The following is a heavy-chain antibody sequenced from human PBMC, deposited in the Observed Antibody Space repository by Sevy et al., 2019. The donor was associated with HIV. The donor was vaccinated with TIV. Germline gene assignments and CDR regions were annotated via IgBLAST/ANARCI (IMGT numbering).Heavy chain of an antibody. CDR2: ISSSSSYI. Sequence: GGSLRLSCAASGFTFSSYSMNWVRQAPGKGLEWVSSISSSSSYIYYADSVKGRFTISRDNAKNSLYLQMNSLRAEDTAVYYCARDQAYGVSPPHDAFDIWGQGTMVTVSS. D-gene: IGHD4-17*01. CDR3: ARDQAYGVSPPHDAFDI. CDR1: GFTFSSYS. J-gene: IGHJ3*02. V-gene: IGHV3-21*01.